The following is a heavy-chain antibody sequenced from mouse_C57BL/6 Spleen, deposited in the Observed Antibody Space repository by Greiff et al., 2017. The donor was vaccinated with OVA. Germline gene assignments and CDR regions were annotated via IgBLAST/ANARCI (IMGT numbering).Heavy chain of an antibody. CDR2: INPSTGGT. V-gene: IGHV1-42*01. Sequence: VQLQQSGPELVKPGASVKISCKASGYSFTGYYMNWVKQSPEKSLEWNGEINPSTGGTTYNQKFKAKATLTVDKSSSTAYMQLKSLTSEDSAVYYCARSKPLDYYGSSYGYFDVWGTGTTVTVSS. CDR3: ARSKPLDYYGSSYGYFDV. CDR1: GYSFTGYY. D-gene: IGHD1-1*01. J-gene: IGHJ1*03.